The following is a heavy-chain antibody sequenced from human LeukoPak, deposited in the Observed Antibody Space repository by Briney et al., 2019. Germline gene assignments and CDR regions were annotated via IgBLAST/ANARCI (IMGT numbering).Heavy chain of an antibody. Sequence: SGTLSLTCTVSGGSISSSSYYWGWIRQPPGKGLEWIGSIYYSGSTYYNPSLKSRVTISVDTSKNQFSLKLSSVTAADTAVYYCARPRYSGSSGDYWGQGTLVTVPS. V-gene: IGHV4-39*01. J-gene: IGHJ4*02. CDR2: IYYSGST. CDR1: GGSISSSSYY. D-gene: IGHD1-26*01. CDR3: ARPRYSGSSGDY.